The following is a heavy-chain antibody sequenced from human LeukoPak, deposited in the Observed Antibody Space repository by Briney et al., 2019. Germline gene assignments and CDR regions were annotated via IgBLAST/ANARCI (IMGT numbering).Heavy chain of an antibody. Sequence: ASVKVSCKASGYTFTSYYMHWVRQATGQGLEWMGWMNPNSGNTGYAQKFQGRVTMTRNTSISTAYMELSSLRSEDTAVYYYARGLPTMVRGVIGILRWFDPWGQGTLVTVSS. CDR2: MNPNSGNT. V-gene: IGHV1-8*02. CDR1: GYTFTSYY. J-gene: IGHJ5*02. D-gene: IGHD3-10*01. CDR3: ARGLPTMVRGVIGILRWFDP.